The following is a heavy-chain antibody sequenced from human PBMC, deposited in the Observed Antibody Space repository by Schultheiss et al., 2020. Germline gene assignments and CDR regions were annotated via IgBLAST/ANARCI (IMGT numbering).Heavy chain of an antibody. CDR3: VRGGVVVPAASAIGFDP. D-gene: IGHD2-2*01. J-gene: IGHJ5*02. Sequence: GESLKISCAASGFTFSDYYMSWIRQAPGKGLEWVSYISSSSSYTNYADSVKGRLTISRDNAKNSLYPQVNSLRAEDMTVYYCVRGGVVVPAASAIGFDPWGQGTLVTVSS. CDR1: GFTFSDYY. V-gene: IGHV3-11*05. CDR2: ISSSSSYT.